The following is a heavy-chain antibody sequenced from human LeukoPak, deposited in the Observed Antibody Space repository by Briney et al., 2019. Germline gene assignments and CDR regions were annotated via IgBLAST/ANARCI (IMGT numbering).Heavy chain of an antibody. J-gene: IGHJ5*02. D-gene: IGHD6-13*01. CDR3: ARERVPYDSSSWYVFEMSRWFDP. V-gene: IGHV4-31*03. Sequence: PSETLSLTCTVSGGSISSGGYYWSWIRQHPGKGLEWIGYIYYSGSTYYNPSLKSRVTISVDTSKNQFSLKLSSVTAADTAVYYCARERVPYDSSSWYVFEMSRWFDPWGQGTLVTVSS. CDR2: IYYSGST. CDR1: GGSISSGGYY.